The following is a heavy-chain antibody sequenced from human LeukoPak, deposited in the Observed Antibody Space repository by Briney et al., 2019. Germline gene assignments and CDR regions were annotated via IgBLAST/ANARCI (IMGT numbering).Heavy chain of an antibody. Sequence: ASVEVPCKASGYTFTSYDVNWVRQATGQGLEWMGWMNPNSGNTGLAQKFQGRVTLTRDTSLSTAYMELSNLRSDDTAVYYCARDEVVAAPNYFGMVVWGQGTTVSVSS. CDR3: ARDEVVAAPNYFGMVV. J-gene: IGHJ6*02. D-gene: IGHD2-15*01. V-gene: IGHV1-8*01. CDR2: MNPNSGNT. CDR1: GYTFTSYD.